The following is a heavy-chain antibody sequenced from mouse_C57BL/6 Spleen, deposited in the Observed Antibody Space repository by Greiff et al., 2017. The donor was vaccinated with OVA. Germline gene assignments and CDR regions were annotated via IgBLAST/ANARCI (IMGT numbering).Heavy chain of an antibody. J-gene: IGHJ3*01. V-gene: IGHV1-59*01. Sequence: QVQLQQPGAELVRPGTSVKLSCKASGYTFTSYWMHWVKQRPGQGLEWIGVIDPSDSYTNYNQKFKGMATLTVDTSSSTAYMQLSSLTSEDSAVYYCARERTTVVGAYWGQGTLVTVSA. D-gene: IGHD1-1*01. CDR3: ARERTTVVGAY. CDR2: IDPSDSYT. CDR1: GYTFTSYW.